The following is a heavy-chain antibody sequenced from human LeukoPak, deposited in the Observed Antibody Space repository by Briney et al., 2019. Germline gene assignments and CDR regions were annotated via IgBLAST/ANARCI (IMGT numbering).Heavy chain of an antibody. D-gene: IGHD3-9*01. CDR2: IKQDGSEK. Sequence: GRSLRLSCAASGFTFSSYWMSWVRQAPGKGLEWVANIKQDGSEKYYVDSVKGRFTISRDNAKNSLYLQMNSLRAEDTAVYYCARWASYYDILTGYYNRDYYFDYWGQGTLVTVSS. V-gene: IGHV3-7*01. J-gene: IGHJ4*02. CDR3: ARWASYYDILTGYYNRDYYFDY. CDR1: GFTFSSYW.